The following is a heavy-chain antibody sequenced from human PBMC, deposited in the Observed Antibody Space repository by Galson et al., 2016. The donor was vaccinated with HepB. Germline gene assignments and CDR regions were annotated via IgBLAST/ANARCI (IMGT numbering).Heavy chain of an antibody. CDR2: ISSNGATI. CDR3: ARVLFGSGSYWCLDV. D-gene: IGHD3-10*01. Sequence: SLRLSCAASGLSFHTYSMNWVRQAPGKGLEWVPYISSNGATIYYADSVKGRFTLTRDNAKNSLYLQMNSLRDEDTAVYFCARVLFGSGSYWCLDVWGQGTTVTVSS. J-gene: IGHJ6*02. V-gene: IGHV3-48*02. CDR1: GLSFHTYS.